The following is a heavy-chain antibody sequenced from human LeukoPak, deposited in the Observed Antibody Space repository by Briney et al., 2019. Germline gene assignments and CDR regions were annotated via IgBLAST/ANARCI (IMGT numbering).Heavy chain of an antibody. V-gene: IGHV4-31*03. J-gene: IGHJ4*02. Sequence: SQTLSLTCTVSGGSISSGGYYWRWIRQHAGKGLQWIGYIYYSGSTYYIPSLKSRVTISVDTSKNQFSLKLSSVTAANTAVYYCARADCIGGSFYTFDYWGQGTLVTVSS. D-gene: IGHD2-15*01. CDR1: GGSISSGGYY. CDR3: ARADCIGGSFYTFDY. CDR2: IYYSGST.